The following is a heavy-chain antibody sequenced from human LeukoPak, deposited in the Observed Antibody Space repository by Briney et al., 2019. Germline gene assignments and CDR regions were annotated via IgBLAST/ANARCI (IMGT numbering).Heavy chain of an antibody. CDR1: GGSISSNTYY. J-gene: IGHJ4*02. V-gene: IGHV4-39*01. D-gene: IGHD5-12*01. CDR2: IYYSGST. Sequence: SETLSLTCTVSGGSISSNTYYWGWVRQSPGKGLEWIGSIYYSGSTYYNPPLKSRVTVSVDTSKNQFSLNLSSVTAADTAVFYCASGYNGLDFWGQGTLVTVSS. CDR3: ASGYNGLDF.